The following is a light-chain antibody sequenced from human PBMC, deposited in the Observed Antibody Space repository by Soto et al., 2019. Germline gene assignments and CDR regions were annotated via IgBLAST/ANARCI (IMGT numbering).Light chain of an antibody. Sequence: QLVLTQSPSASASLGASVKLTCTLSSGHSSYAIAWHQKQPGKGPRYLMDLNNDGSHTKGDGIPDRSSGSSSGADRYLIISRRQSEDEADYYCQTWGTGFQFFGGGTKLTVL. CDR3: QTWGTGFQF. J-gene: IGLJ2*01. CDR2: LNNDGSH. CDR1: SGHSSYA. V-gene: IGLV4-69*01.